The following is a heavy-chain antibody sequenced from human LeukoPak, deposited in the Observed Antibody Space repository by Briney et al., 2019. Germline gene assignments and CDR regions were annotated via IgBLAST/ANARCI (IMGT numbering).Heavy chain of an antibody. V-gene: IGHV3-7*01. CDR2: IKQDGSEK. CDR3: AREDGYSFRFTYYYYGMDV. CDR1: GFTLSRYW. J-gene: IGHJ6*04. Sequence: GGSLRLSCAASGFTLSRYWMSWVSQAPGKGLECVANIKQDGSEKYYVDSVKGRFTISRDNAKNSLYLQMNSLRAEDTAAYYCAREDGYSFRFTYYYYGMDVWGEETTVTVSS. D-gene: IGHD5-18*01.